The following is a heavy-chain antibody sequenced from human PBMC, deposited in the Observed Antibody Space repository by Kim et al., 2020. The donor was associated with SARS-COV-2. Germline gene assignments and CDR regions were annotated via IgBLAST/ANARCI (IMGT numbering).Heavy chain of an antibody. CDR1: GYNFTSYG. CDR2: VSAYNGNT. Sequence: ASVKVSCKASGYNFTSYGISWVRQAPGQGLEWMGWVSAYNGNTNYAQKLQGRVTMTTDTSTSTAYMELRSLRSDDTAVYYCARDIYYYDSSGYYPDYWGQGTLVTVSS. D-gene: IGHD3-22*01. CDR3: ARDIYYYDSSGYYPDY. V-gene: IGHV1-18*01. J-gene: IGHJ4*02.